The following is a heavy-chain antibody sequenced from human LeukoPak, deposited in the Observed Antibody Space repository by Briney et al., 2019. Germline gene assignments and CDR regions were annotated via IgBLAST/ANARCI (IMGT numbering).Heavy chain of an antibody. D-gene: IGHD3-10*01. V-gene: IGHV4-59*01. CDR1: GGSISSYY. CDR3: ARVTMVRGVIITHYFDY. Sequence: SETLSLTCTVSGGSISSYYWSWIRQPPGKGLEWIGYIYYSGSTNYNPSLKSRVTISVDTSKNQFSLKLSSVTAADTAVYYCARVTMVRGVIITHYFDYWGQGTLVTVSS. J-gene: IGHJ4*02. CDR2: IYYSGST.